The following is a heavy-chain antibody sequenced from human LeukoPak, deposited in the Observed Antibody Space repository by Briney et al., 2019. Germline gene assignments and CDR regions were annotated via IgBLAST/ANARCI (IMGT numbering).Heavy chain of an antibody. D-gene: IGHD4-17*01. CDR1: GVSLNNYY. Sequence: SGTLSLTCAVSGVSLNNYYWSWVRQTPGKGLEWIGEINHSGYTNDSPSLKSRVTLSIDTSRKQFSLNLRSVTVADTGIYYCTRMTTGHDYWGQGTLVTVSS. CDR2: INHSGYT. CDR3: TRMTTGHDY. V-gene: IGHV4-34*01. J-gene: IGHJ4*02.